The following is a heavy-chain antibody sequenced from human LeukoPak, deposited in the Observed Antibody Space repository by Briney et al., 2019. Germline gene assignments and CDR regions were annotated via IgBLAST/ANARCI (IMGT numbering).Heavy chain of an antibody. V-gene: IGHV4-59*08. D-gene: IGHD3-22*01. CDR2: IYYSGST. CDR3: ARQYPRDYYDSSGVSAFDI. J-gene: IGHJ3*02. CDR1: GGSISSCY. Sequence: PSETLSLTCTVSGGSISSCYWSWIRQPPGKGLEWIGYIYYSGSTNYNPSLKSRVTISVDTSKNQFSLKLSSVTAADTAVYYCARQYPRDYYDSSGVSAFDIWGQGTMVTVSS.